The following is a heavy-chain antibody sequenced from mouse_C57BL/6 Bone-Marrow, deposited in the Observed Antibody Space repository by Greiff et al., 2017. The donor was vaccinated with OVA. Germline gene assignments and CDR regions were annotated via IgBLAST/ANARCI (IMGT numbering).Heavy chain of an antibody. CDR2: IWWDDDK. CDR1: GFSLSTFGMG. V-gene: IGHV8-8*01. Sequence: QVTLKESGPGILQPSQTLSLTCSFSGFSLSTFGMGVGWIRQPSGKGLEWLAHIWWDDDKYYNPALKSRLTISKDTSKNQVFLKIANVDTADTATYYCAPYYYGSSHWYFDVWGTGTTVTVSS. J-gene: IGHJ1*03. CDR3: APYYYGSSHWYFDV. D-gene: IGHD1-1*01.